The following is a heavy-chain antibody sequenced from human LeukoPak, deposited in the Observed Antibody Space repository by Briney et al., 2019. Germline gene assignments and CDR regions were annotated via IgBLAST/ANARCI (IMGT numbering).Heavy chain of an antibody. D-gene: IGHD2-2*01. V-gene: IGHV1-8*01. CDR3: ARVNCSSTSCRSKFLDY. CDR2: MNPNSGNT. CDR1: GYTFTNYD. Sequence: ASVKVSCKASGYTFTNYDINWVRQATGQGLEWMGWMNPNSGNTGYAQKFQGRVTMTRNTSISTAYMELSSLRSEDTAVYYCARVNCSSTSCRSKFLDYWGREPWSLSPQ. J-gene: IGHJ4*02.